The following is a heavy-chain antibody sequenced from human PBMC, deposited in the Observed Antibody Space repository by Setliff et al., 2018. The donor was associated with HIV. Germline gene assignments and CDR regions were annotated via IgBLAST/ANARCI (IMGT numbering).Heavy chain of an antibody. CDR3: ARASVGATGLYAFDI. CDR2: IYTSGST. V-gene: IGHV4-61*09. D-gene: IGHD1-26*01. Sequence: SETLSLTCTVSGDSIRSGSYYWSWIRQPAGKGLEWIGHIYTSGSTNYNPSLKSRVTISVDPSKTQFSLRLNSLTATDTALYYCARASVGATGLYAFDIWGQGTVVTVSS. CDR1: GDSIRSGSYY. J-gene: IGHJ3*02.